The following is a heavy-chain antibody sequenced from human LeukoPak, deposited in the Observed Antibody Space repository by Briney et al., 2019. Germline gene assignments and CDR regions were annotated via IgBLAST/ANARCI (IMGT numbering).Heavy chain of an antibody. CDR3: ARYFIYSGYVYYYGMDV. CDR2: ISSSSSTI. D-gene: IGHD5-12*01. Sequence: PGGSLRLSCAASGFTFSSYSMNWVRQAPGKGLEWVSYISSSSSTIYYADSVKGRFTISRDNAKNSLYLQMNSLRDEDTAVYYCARYFIYSGYVYYYGMDVWGQGTTVTVSS. CDR1: GFTFSSYS. J-gene: IGHJ6*02. V-gene: IGHV3-48*02.